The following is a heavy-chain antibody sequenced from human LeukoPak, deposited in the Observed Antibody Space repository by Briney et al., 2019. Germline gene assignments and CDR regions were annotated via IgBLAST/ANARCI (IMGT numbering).Heavy chain of an antibody. V-gene: IGHV1-46*01. D-gene: IGHD1-14*01. Sequence: VASVKVSCKASGYTFTSYYMHWVRQAPAQGLEWMGIINPSGGDTSYAQKFQGRLTMTRDTSTNTVYMELTSLRSEDTAVYYCAREVMDNLRFDYWGQGTLVTVSS. J-gene: IGHJ4*02. CDR1: GYTFTSYY. CDR2: INPSGGDT. CDR3: AREVMDNLRFDY.